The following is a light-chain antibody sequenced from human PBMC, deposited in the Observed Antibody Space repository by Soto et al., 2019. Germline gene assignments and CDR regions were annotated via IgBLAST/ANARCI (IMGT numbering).Light chain of an antibody. Sequence: QSVLTQPPSVSAAPGQRVTISCSGSSSNIGNNYVSWYQQLPGTAPKLLIYDNNKRPSGIPDRFSGSKSDTSATLGITGLQTGDEADYYCATWDNSLSAGVFGGGTKLTVL. CDR2: DNN. CDR1: SSNIGNNY. V-gene: IGLV1-51*01. J-gene: IGLJ3*02. CDR3: ATWDNSLSAGV.